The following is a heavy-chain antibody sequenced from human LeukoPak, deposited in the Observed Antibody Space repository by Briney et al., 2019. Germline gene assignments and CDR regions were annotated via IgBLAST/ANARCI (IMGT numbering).Heavy chain of an antibody. CDR1: GGTFSSYA. J-gene: IGHJ4*02. Sequence: SVKVSCKASGGTFSSYAISWVRQAPGQGLEWMGRIIPILGIANYAQKFQGRVTITADKSTSTAYMELSSLRSEDTAVYYCATGFFRGVDKEGDYWGQGTLVTVSS. D-gene: IGHD3-10*01. CDR3: ATGFFRGVDKEGDY. V-gene: IGHV1-69*04. CDR2: IIPILGIA.